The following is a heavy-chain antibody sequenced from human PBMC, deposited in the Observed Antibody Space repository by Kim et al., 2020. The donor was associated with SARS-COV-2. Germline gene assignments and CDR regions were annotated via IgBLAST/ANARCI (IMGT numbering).Heavy chain of an antibody. Sequence: GGSLRLSCAASGFTFSSYDMHWVRQATGKGLEWVSAIGTAGDTYYPGSVKGRFTISRENAKNSLYLQMNSLRAGDTAVYYCARSSQLGRPGDYYYYGMDVWGQGTTVTVSS. D-gene: IGHD6-6*01. CDR3: ARSSQLGRPGDYYYYGMDV. V-gene: IGHV3-13*04. CDR2: IGTAGDT. CDR1: GFTFSSYD. J-gene: IGHJ6*02.